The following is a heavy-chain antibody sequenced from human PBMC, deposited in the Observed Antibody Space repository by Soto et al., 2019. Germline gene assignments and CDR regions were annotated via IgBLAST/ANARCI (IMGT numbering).Heavy chain of an antibody. V-gene: IGHV3-30-3*01. J-gene: IGHJ6*02. D-gene: IGHD6-13*01. CDR2: ISYDGSNK. Sequence: PGGSLRLSCAASGFTFSSYAMHWVRQAPGKGLEWVAVISYDGSNKYYADSVKGRFTISRDNSKNTLYLQMNSLRAEDTAVYYCAREFIAAAGTDYYYGMDVWAQGTTVTVSS. CDR3: AREFIAAAGTDYYYGMDV. CDR1: GFTFSSYA.